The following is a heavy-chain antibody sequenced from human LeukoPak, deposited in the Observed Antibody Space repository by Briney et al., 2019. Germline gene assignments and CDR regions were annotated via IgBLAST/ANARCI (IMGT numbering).Heavy chain of an antibody. V-gene: IGHV3-72*01. D-gene: IGHD3-22*01. CDR3: SRALYYDRSTYCNDY. CDR2: TRNKANSYTT. Sequence: PGGSLTLSCAASGFTLSDYYMDWVRQAPGKGLEWLGRTRNKANSYTTEYAASVKGRVTISRDASKSSLYIQMNSLKAEDTAMYYCSRALYYDRSTYCNDYWGQGTLVTVSS. CDR1: GFTLSDYY. J-gene: IGHJ4*02.